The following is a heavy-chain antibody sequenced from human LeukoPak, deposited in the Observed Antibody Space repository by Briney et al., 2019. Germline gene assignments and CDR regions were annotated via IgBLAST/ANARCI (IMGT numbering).Heavy chain of an antibody. CDR3: ASSDFWGGYYFDY. J-gene: IGHJ4*02. CDR1: GFTFSSYW. CDR2: IKQDGSEK. V-gene: IGHV3-7*01. Sequence: GGSLRLSCAASGFTFSSYWMSWVRQAPGKGLEWVANIKQDGSEKYYVDSVKGRFTISRNNAKNSLYLQMNSLRAEDTAVYYCASSDFWGGYYFDYWGQGTLVTVSS. D-gene: IGHD3-3*01.